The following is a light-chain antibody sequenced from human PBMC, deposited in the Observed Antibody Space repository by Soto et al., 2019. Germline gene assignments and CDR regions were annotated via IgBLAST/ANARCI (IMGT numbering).Light chain of an antibody. Sequence: IQLTQSPSSLSASVGDRVTITCRASQGVSSYLAWYQQKPGKAPKLLIYAASTLQSGVTSRFSGSGSGTDFTLTISSLQPEDFATYYCQQLNSYLITFGQGTRMEIK. CDR2: AAS. CDR3: QQLNSYLIT. CDR1: QGVSSY. J-gene: IGKJ5*01. V-gene: IGKV1-9*01.